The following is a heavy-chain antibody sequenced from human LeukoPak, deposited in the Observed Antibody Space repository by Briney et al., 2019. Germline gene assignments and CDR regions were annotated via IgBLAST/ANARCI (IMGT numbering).Heavy chain of an antibody. V-gene: IGHV4-34*01. CDR2: INHSGST. D-gene: IGHD3-10*01. Sequence: SETLSLTCAVYGGSFSGYYWSWIRQPPGKGLEWIGEINHSGSTNYNPSLKSRVTISVDTSKNQFSLKLSSVTAADTAVYYCARLYYGSGSYYNDYWGQGTLVTVSS. CDR3: ARLYYGSGSYYNDY. CDR1: GGSFSGYY. J-gene: IGHJ4*02.